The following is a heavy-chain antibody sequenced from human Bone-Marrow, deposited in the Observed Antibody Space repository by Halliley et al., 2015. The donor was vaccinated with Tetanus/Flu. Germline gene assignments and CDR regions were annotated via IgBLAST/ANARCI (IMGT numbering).Heavy chain of an antibody. J-gene: IGHJ4*02. V-gene: IGHV5-51*01. CDR2: IFPGASDT. Sequence: WMGIIFPGASDTKYSPSFQGQVTISADKSISTAYLQWSSLRASDTAIYYCATFEFSSSDFDYWGQGTPVTVSS. CDR3: ATFEFSSSDFDY. D-gene: IGHD2-15*01.